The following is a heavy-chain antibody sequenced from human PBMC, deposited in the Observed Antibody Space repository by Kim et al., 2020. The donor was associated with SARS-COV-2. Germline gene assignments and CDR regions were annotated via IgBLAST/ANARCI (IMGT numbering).Heavy chain of an antibody. V-gene: IGHV3-30*03. CDR3: ARPMTTVDALDV. J-gene: IGHJ3*01. CDR1: GFSFSGYS. Sequence: GGSLRLSCAASGFSFSGYSMYWVRQAPGKGLEWEAVISDDGTYKYYADSVKGRFTVSRDNSENMLYLEMSSLRPEDTAIYYCARPMTTVDALDVWGQWTMVIVSS. D-gene: IGHD4-17*01. CDR2: ISDDGTYK.